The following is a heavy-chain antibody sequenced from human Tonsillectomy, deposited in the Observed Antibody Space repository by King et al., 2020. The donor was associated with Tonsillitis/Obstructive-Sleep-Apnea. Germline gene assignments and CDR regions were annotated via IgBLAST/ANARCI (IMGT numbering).Heavy chain of an antibody. CDR2: INPNSGGT. J-gene: IGHJ6*02. D-gene: IGHD3-10*01. V-gene: IGHV1-2*02. CDR1: GYTFTGYY. Sequence: VQLVESGAEVKKPGASVKVSCKASGYTFTGYYMYWVRQAPGQGLEWMGWINPNSGGTNYAQKFQGRVTVTRDTSINTAYMELSRLRSDDTAVYYCARSIPVVRGVIMIEYYYGMDVWGQGTTVTVSS. CDR3: ARSIPVVRGVIMIEYYYGMDV.